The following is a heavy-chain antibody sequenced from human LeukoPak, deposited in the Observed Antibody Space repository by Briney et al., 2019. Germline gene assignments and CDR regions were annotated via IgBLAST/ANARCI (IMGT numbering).Heavy chain of an antibody. Sequence: SVNVSCKTSGYAFSNYGISWVRQAPGQGLEWMGGIIPIFGTANYAQKFQGRVTITADESTSTAHMELSSLRSEDTAVYYCARVQSIAALRRTNWFDPWGQGTLVTVSS. CDR1: GYAFSNYG. V-gene: IGHV1-69*13. J-gene: IGHJ5*02. D-gene: IGHD6-6*01. CDR3: ARVQSIAALRRTNWFDP. CDR2: IIPIFGTA.